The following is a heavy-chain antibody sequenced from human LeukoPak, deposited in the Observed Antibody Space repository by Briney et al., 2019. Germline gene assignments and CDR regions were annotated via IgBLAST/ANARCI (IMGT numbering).Heavy chain of an antibody. CDR1: GFIFSSHW. J-gene: IGHJ4*02. D-gene: IGHD2-2*01. Sequence: GGSLRLSCAASGFIFSSHWMYWVRQAPGKGLEWVANIKQGGSETYYVDSVKGRFTISRDNAKNSLYLQMNSLRAEDTAVYYCTRIIVEVPGVSDYCDFWGQGTLVTVSS. V-gene: IGHV3-7*05. CDR3: TRIIVEVPGVSDYCDF. CDR2: IKQGGSET.